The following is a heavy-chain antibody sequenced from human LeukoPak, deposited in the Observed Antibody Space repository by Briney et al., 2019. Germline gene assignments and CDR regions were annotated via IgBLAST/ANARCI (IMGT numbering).Heavy chain of an antibody. J-gene: IGHJ4*02. Sequence: GGSLRLSCAASGFTFSSYGMSWVRQAPGKGLEWVSAIKGRFTISRDNSKNTLYLQMNSLRAEDTAVYYCAKDAGTTRSFYYFDYWGQGTLVTVSS. CDR2: I. D-gene: IGHD1-1*01. CDR3: AKDAGTTRSFYYFDY. V-gene: IGHV3-23*01. CDR1: GFTFSSYG.